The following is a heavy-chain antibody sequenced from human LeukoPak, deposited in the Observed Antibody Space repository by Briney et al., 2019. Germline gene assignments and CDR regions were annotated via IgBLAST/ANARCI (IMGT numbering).Heavy chain of an antibody. J-gene: IGHJ4*02. V-gene: IGHV3-23*01. CDR2: ISGSGGST. CDR3: ALPEGDIVVVPAALDY. D-gene: IGHD2-2*01. CDR1: GFTFSSYW. Sequence: PGGSLRLSCAASGFTFSSYWMHWVRQAPGKGLVWVSAISGSGGSTYYADSVKGRFTISRDNSKNTLYLQMNSLRAEDTAVYYCALPEGDIVVVPAALDYWGQGTLVTVSS.